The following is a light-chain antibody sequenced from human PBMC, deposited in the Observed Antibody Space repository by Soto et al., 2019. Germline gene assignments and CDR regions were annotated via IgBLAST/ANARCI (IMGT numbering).Light chain of an antibody. J-gene: IGKJ3*01. CDR2: GAS. CDR1: QTISSNY. V-gene: IGKV3-20*01. CDR3: QQYGRSPPEFT. Sequence: EIVLTQSPGTLSLSAGERATLSCRASQTISSNYLAWYQQKPGQAPRLLIFGASYRATGIPDRFSGSGSGTYFTLTISRLEPEAFAVYYCQQYGRSPPEFTFGPGTKVDIK.